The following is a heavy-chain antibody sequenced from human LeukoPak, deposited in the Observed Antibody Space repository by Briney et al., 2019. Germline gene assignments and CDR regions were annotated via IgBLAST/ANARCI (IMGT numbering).Heavy chain of an antibody. CDR1: GYTFTGYY. V-gene: IGHV1-2*02. Sequence: ASVKVSCKASGYTFTGYYMHWVRQAPGQGLEWMGWINPNSGGTNYAQKFQGRVTMTRDTSISTAYMELSRLRSDDTAVYYCTSCASWYYYYYMDVWGKGTTVTVSS. J-gene: IGHJ6*03. CDR3: TSCASWYYYYYMDV. CDR2: INPNSGGT. D-gene: IGHD2-15*01.